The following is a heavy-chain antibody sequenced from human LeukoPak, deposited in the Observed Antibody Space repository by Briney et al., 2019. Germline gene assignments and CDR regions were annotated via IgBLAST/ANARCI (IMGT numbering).Heavy chain of an antibody. CDR1: GGTFSSYA. Sequence: GASVKVSCKASGGTFSSYAISWVRQATGQGLEWMGWMNPNSGNTGYAQKFQGRVTMTRNTSISTAYMELSSLRSEDTAVYYCARVKAAGSLDLDYWGQGTLVTVSS. V-gene: IGHV1-8*02. CDR3: ARVKAAGSLDLDY. J-gene: IGHJ4*02. CDR2: MNPNSGNT. D-gene: IGHD6-13*01.